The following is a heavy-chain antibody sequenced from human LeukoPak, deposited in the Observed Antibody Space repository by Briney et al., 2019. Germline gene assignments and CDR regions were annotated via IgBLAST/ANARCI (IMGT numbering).Heavy chain of an antibody. CDR3: ARSSCPGGSCYDNRGYFDY. CDR2: IYYSGIT. CDR1: GGSISSYY. Sequence: SETLSLTCTVSGGSISSYYWNWIRQPPGKGLEWIGYIYYSGITNYNPSLKSRVTISVDTSKNQFSLRLSSVTAADTALYYCARSSCPGGSCYDNRGYFDYWGQGTLVTVSS. J-gene: IGHJ4*02. D-gene: IGHD2-15*01. V-gene: IGHV4-59*08.